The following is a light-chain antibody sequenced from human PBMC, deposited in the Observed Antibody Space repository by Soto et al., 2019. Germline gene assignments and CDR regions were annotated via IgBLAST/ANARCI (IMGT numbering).Light chain of an antibody. CDR3: AAWDETLNGYV. CDR1: SSDVGLYDY. Sequence: QSVLTQAASVSGSPGQSITISCTGTSSDVGLYDYVSWYQQHPGKAPQLMIYAVSNRPSGVSNRFSASKSGNTASLTISGLQAEDEADYYCAAWDETLNGYVFGTGTKVTVL. V-gene: IGLV2-14*01. CDR2: AVS. J-gene: IGLJ1*01.